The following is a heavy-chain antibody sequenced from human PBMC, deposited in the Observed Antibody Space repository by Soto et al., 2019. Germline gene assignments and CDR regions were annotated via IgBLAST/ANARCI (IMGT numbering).Heavy chain of an antibody. CDR2: INPNSGGT. Sequence: ASVKVSCKASGYTFTGYYMHCVCQVLRQGQEWMGWINPNSGGTNYAQKFQGWVTMTRDTSISTAYMELSRLRSDDTAVYYCAKGGLAYCGGDCSPTGPAVLDYWGQG. D-gene: IGHD2-21*02. CDR1: GYTFTGYY. CDR3: AKGGLAYCGGDCSPTGPAVLDY. J-gene: IGHJ4*02. V-gene: IGHV1-2*04.